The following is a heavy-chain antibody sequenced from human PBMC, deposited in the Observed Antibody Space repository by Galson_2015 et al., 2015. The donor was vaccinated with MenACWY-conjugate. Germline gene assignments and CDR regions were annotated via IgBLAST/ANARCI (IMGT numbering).Heavy chain of an antibody. D-gene: IGHD2-2*01. Sequence: SLRLSCAASGFTFSIYAMHWVRQAPGKGLEWVAVMSYDGTIQYYADSVKGRFTISRDNSKNTLYLQMNSLRAEDTAVYYCASAYCRSSRTSTCTNHFRYWGQGTLVTVSS. CDR1: GFTFSIYA. CDR3: ASAYCRSSRTSTCTNHFRY. CDR2: MSYDGTIQ. J-gene: IGHJ1*01. V-gene: IGHV3-30*01.